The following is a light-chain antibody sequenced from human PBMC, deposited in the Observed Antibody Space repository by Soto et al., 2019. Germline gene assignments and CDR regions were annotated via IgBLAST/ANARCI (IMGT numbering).Light chain of an antibody. CDR2: AAS. CDR3: QQYYSYPQT. CDR1: QGISSY. V-gene: IGKV1-8*01. J-gene: IGKJ1*01. Sequence: ALRMTQSPSSFAASTGDRVTITCRASQGISSYLAWYQQKPGKAPKLLIYAASTLQSGVPSRFGGSGSGTDFTLTISCLQSEDFATYYCQQYYSYPQTFGQGTKVEIK.